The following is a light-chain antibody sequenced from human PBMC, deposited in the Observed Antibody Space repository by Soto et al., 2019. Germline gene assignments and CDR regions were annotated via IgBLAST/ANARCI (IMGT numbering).Light chain of an antibody. CDR3: QQRGHWPRT. CDR2: EAS. Sequence: EVVLTQSPATMSLCPGEGATLSCRASQSVSTYLGWYQQKPGQAPRLLIFEASKRATGIPDRISGSGSGTDFTLTISSLEPEDFAVYYCQQRGHWPRTFGQGTKVDIK. CDR1: QSVSTY. V-gene: IGKV3-11*01. J-gene: IGKJ1*01.